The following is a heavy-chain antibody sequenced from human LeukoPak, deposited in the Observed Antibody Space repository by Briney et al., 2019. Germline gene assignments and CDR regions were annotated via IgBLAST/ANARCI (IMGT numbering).Heavy chain of an antibody. CDR1: GGSFSGYY. CDR2: INHSGST. V-gene: IGHV4-34*01. J-gene: IGHJ3*02. Sequence: SETLSLTCAVYGGSFSGYYWSWIRQPPGKGLEWIAEINHSGSTNYNPSLKSRVTISLDTSKNQFSLKLSSVTAADTAVYYCARDVKYAYTGFRSPQKLDIWGQGTMVTVSS. D-gene: IGHD3-16*01. CDR3: ARDVKYAYTGFRSPQKLDI.